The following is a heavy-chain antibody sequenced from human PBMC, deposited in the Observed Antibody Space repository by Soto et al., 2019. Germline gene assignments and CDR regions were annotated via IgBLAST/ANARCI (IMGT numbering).Heavy chain of an antibody. J-gene: IGHJ4*02. CDR2: ISWNSGSI. CDR3: AKDGDVNYDFRSGYYGL. D-gene: IGHD3-3*01. Sequence: EVQLVESGGGLVQPGRSLRLSCAASGFTFDDYAMHWVRQAPGKGLEWVSGISWNSGSIGYADSVKGRFTISRDNAKNSLYLQMNSLRAEDTALYYCAKDGDVNYDFRSGYYGLWGQGTLVTVSS. CDR1: GFTFDDYA. V-gene: IGHV3-9*01.